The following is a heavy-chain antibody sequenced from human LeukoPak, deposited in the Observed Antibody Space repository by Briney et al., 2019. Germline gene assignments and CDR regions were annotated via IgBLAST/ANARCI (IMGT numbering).Heavy chain of an antibody. CDR3: ARGLGYCTSTTCLLPFDY. CDR2: IYSGGST. J-gene: IGHJ4*02. D-gene: IGHD2-2*01. Sequence: GGSLRLSCAASGFTVSTYYMTWVRQAPGKGLECVSVIYSGGSTYYADSVKGRFTVPRDNSKNTLYLQMNSLRAEDTAMYYCARGLGYCTSTTCLLPFDYWGQGTLVTVSS. CDR1: GFTVSTYY. V-gene: IGHV3-53*01.